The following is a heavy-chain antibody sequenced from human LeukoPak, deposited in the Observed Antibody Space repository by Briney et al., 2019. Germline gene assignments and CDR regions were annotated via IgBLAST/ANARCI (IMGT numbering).Heavy chain of an antibody. CDR1: GYTFTTYG. V-gene: IGHV1-18*04. CDR3: ARPLMVYAISTPRDYYGMDV. Sequence: ASVKVSCKASGYTFTTYGISWVRQAPGQGLEWMGWISAYNGNTNYAQKLQGRVTMTTDTSTSTAYMELRNLRSEDTAVYYCARPLMVYAISTPRDYYGMDVWGQGTTVTVSS. CDR2: ISAYNGNT. J-gene: IGHJ6*02. D-gene: IGHD2-8*01.